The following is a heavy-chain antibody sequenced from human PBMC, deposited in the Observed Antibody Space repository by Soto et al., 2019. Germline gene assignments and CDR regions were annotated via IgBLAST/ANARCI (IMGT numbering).Heavy chain of an antibody. CDR3: AREASAVISLDY. Sequence: QVQLVHSGAEVKKPGASVKVSCKASGYSFTAYSMHWVRQAPGQGLEWMGWFNPNSGDTIYAQKFQGRVTLTRDTSTSTAYLELTGLRSDDTAVYYCAREASAVISLDYWGQGTLVTVSS. CDR2: FNPNSGDT. V-gene: IGHV1-2*02. J-gene: IGHJ4*02. CDR1: GYSFTAYS. D-gene: IGHD6-19*01.